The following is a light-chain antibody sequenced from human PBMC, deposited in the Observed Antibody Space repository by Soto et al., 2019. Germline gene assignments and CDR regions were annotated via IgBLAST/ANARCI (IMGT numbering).Light chain of an antibody. Sequence: IVLTQSPATLSLSPGERANLSCRASQSVSSYLAWYQHKPGQAPRLLIFDASNRATGIPARFSGSGSGTDFTLTISSLEPEDFAVYYCQQRSHWPPVTFGQGTRLEIK. V-gene: IGKV3-11*01. CDR1: QSVSSY. CDR2: DAS. J-gene: IGKJ5*01. CDR3: QQRSHWPPVT.